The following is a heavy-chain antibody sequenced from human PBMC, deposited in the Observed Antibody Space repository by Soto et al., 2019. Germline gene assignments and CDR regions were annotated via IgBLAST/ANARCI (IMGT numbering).Heavy chain of an antibody. V-gene: IGHV4-59*01. CDR3: ARGGYDFWSGSQPQYYFDY. CDR1: GGSISSYY. J-gene: IGHJ4*02. CDR2: IYYSGST. Sequence: PSETLSLTCTGSGGSISSYYWSWIRQPPGKGLEWIGYIYYSGSTNYNPSLKSRVTISVDTSKNQFSLKLSSVTAADTAVYYCARGGYDFWSGSQPQYYFDYWGQGTLVTVS. D-gene: IGHD3-3*01.